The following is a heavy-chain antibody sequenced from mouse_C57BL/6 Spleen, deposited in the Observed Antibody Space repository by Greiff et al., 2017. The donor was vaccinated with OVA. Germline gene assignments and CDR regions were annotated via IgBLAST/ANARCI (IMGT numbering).Heavy chain of an antibody. V-gene: IGHV5-16*01. J-gene: IGHJ2*01. D-gene: IGHD2-4*01. CDR2: INYDGSST. CDR3: ARMITRNYFDY. CDR1: GFTFSDYY. Sequence: EVMLVESEGGLVQPGSSMKLSCTASGFTFSDYYMAWVRQVPEKGLEWVANINYDGSSTYYLDSLKSRFIISRDNAKNILYLQMSSLKSEDTATYYCARMITRNYFDYWGQGTTLTVSS.